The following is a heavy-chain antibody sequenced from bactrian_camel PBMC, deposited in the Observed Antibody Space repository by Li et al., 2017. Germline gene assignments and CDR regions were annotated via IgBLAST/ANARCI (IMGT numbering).Heavy chain of an antibody. CDR2: VEADGTA. Sequence: HVQLVESGGGSVQAGGSLSLTCTASGPTYERGCMAWFRQAPGKEREGVAVVEADGTAYHADSVKGRFIMSHDAANEWVWLQMNSLNTEDTAVYYCAADSDFDYWGQGTQVTVS. V-gene: IGHV3-3*01. D-gene: IGHD4*01. J-gene: IGHJ4*01. CDR3: AADSDFDY. CDR1: GPTYERGC.